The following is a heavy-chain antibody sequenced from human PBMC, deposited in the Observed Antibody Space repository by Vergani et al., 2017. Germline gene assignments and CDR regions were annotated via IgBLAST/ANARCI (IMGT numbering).Heavy chain of an antibody. D-gene: IGHD6-13*01. CDR1: GFSLSTSGMR. CDR3: ARTLAAAGNYYYYYYMDV. J-gene: IGHJ6*03. CDR2: IDWDDDK. Sequence: QVTLKESGPALVKPTQTLTLTCTFSGFSLSTSGMRVSWIRQPPGKALEWLARIDWDDDKFYSTSLKTRLTISKETSKNQVVLTMTNMDPVDTATYYCARTLAAAGNYYYYYYMDVWGKGTTVTVSS. V-gene: IGHV2-70*04.